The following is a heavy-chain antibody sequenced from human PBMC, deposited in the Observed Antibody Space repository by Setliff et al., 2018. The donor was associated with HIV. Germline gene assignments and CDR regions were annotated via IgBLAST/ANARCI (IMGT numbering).Heavy chain of an antibody. CDR1: GASFSGYY. J-gene: IGHJ4*02. CDR3: ARDRYAGEIDY. D-gene: IGHD3-10*01. V-gene: IGHV4-34*01. CDR2: INHSGSA. Sequence: SETLSLTCAVYGASFSGYYCNWIRQTPGKGLEWIGDINHSGSANYNPSLRGRVTISIDTSKNQFSLKVTSVTAADAAVYYCARDRYAGEIDYWGQGTLVTVSS.